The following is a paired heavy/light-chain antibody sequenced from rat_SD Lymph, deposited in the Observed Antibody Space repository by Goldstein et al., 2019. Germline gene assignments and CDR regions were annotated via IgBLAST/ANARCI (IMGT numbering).Heavy chain of an antibody. V-gene: IGHV5-29*01. CDR2: ISYDGSST. J-gene: IGHJ2*01. Sequence: EVQLVESGGGLVQPGRSMKLSCAASGFTFSNYGMAWVRQAPTKGLEWVATISYDGSSTYYRDSVKGRFTISRDNAKSTLYLQMNSLRSEDTATYYCTRDGYYGYNAFDYWGQGVMVTVSS. D-gene: IGHD1-9*01. CDR3: TRDGYYGYNAFDY. CDR1: GFTFSNYG.
Light chain of an antibody. CDR2: GAT. J-gene: IGKJ2-3*01. CDR3: QNGLSTPYT. CDR1: EDIYGS. Sequence: DIQMTQSPTSLAASVGESVTITCLASEDIYGSLVWYQQKPGKSPQLLIYGATILEDGIPSRFSGSGSDTQYSLKINSLQPEDFASYYCQNGLSTPYTFGAGTKLELK. V-gene: IGKV12S29*01.